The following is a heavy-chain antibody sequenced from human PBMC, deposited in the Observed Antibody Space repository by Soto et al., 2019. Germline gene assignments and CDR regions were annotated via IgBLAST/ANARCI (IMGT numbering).Heavy chain of an antibody. CDR2: LSTYSGDK. Sequence: ASVKVSCKASGYAFFTYDISWVRPAPGQGLEWMGWLSTYSGDKMYAQEFQGRVTMTTDTSKTTAYLELRSLRSDDTAVYYCARHHGPTTSENWFDPWGQGTLVTVSS. CDR3: ARHHGPTTSENWFDP. J-gene: IGHJ5*02. V-gene: IGHV1-18*01. D-gene: IGHD5-12*01. CDR1: GYAFFTYD.